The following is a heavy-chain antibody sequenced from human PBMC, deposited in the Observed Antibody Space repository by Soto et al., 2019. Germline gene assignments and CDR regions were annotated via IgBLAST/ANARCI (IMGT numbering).Heavy chain of an antibody. Sequence: GASVKVSCKASGCTFSSYAISCVRQAPGQGLEWMGGIIPIFGTANYAQKFQGRVTITADKSTSTAYMELSSLRSEDTAVYYCARKGGDSSGYFDYWGQGTLVTVSS. CDR1: GCTFSSYA. D-gene: IGHD3-22*01. CDR2: IIPIFGTA. CDR3: ARKGGDSSGYFDY. J-gene: IGHJ4*02. V-gene: IGHV1-69*06.